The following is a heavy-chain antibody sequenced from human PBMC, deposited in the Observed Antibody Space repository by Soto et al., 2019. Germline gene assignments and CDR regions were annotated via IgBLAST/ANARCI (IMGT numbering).Heavy chain of an antibody. CDR2: ISYDGSNK. V-gene: IGHV3-30-3*01. J-gene: IGHJ4*02. CDR1: VFTFGSYA. D-gene: IGHD3-22*01. CDR3: ARDGRRVVVVITPDY. Sequence: GGSLRLCCAASVFTFGSYAMHWVRQAPGKGLEWVAVISYDGSNKYYADSVKGRFTISRDNSKNTLYLQMNSLRAEDTAVYYCARDGRRVVVVITPDYWGQGTLVTVSS.